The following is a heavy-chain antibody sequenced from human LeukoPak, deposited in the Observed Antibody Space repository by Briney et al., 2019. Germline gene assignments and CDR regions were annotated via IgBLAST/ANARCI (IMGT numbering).Heavy chain of an antibody. CDR3: AKDPSSYDSSGYYKDY. J-gene: IGHJ4*02. CDR2: ISGSGGST. D-gene: IGHD3-22*01. Sequence: PGGSLRLFCAASGFTFSSYAMSWVRQAPGKGLEWVSAISGSGGSTYYADSVKGRFTISRDNSKNTLYLQMNSLRAEDTAVYYCAKDPSSYDSSGYYKDYWGQGTLVTVSS. V-gene: IGHV3-23*01. CDR1: GFTFSSYA.